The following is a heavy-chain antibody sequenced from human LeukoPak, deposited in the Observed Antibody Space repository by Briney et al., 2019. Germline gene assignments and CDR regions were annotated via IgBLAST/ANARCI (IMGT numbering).Heavy chain of an antibody. Sequence: GESLTLSCAASGFTFSGRWMSWVRQAPGKGLEWVATIKGDGSGKFYVDSVKGRFAISRDDAKSSLFLQMDSLRSEDTAVYYCTKNTHDYWGQGTLVTVSS. V-gene: IGHV3-7*01. CDR2: IKGDGSGK. J-gene: IGHJ4*02. CDR1: GFTFSGRW. D-gene: IGHD1/OR15-1a*01. CDR3: TKNTHDY.